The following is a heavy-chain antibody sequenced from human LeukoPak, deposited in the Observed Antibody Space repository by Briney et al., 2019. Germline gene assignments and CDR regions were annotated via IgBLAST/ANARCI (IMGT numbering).Heavy chain of an antibody. CDR3: ARVRGGSGRSYAADAFDI. D-gene: IGHD1-26*01. Sequence: PGRSLRLSCAASGFTFSSCAMRWVRQAPGKGLESVAVISYDGSNKYYADSVKGRFTISRDNAKSTLYLQMNSLRAEDTAVYYCARVRGGSGRSYAADAFDIWGQGTMVTVSS. V-gene: IGHV3-30*04. CDR1: GFTFSSCA. CDR2: ISYDGSNK. J-gene: IGHJ3*02.